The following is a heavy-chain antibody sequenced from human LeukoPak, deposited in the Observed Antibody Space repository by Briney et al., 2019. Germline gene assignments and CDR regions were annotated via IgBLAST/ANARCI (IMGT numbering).Heavy chain of an antibody. J-gene: IGHJ6*03. CDR1: GYTFTSYG. CDR2: ISAYNGNT. CDR3: ASFPLPAARDGAYYYYYMDV. Sequence: ASVKVSCKASGYTFTSYGISWVRQAPGQGLEWMGWISAYNGNTNYAQKLQGRVTMTTDTSTSTAYTELRSLRSDDTAVYHCASFPLPAARDGAYYYYYMDVWGKGTTVTVSS. V-gene: IGHV1-18*01. D-gene: IGHD2-2*01.